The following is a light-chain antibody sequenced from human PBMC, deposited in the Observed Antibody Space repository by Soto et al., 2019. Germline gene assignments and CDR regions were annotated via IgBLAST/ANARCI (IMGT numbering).Light chain of an antibody. CDR1: SSDVGGYNF. V-gene: IGLV2-14*01. Sequence: QSALTQPASVSGSPGQSITISCTGTSSDVGGYNFVSWYQHHPGKAPKLMIYEVTYRPSGISNRFSGSKSGNTASLTISGLQADDEADYYCSSYTSSSTWVFGGGTQLTVL. CDR2: EVT. CDR3: SSYTSSSTWV. J-gene: IGLJ3*02.